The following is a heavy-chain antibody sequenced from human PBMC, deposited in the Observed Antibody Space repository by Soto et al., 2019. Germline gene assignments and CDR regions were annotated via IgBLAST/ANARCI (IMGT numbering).Heavy chain of an antibody. CDR2: INHSGST. D-gene: IGHD5-18*01. CDR3: ARASPVVTDV. CDR1: GDSISSGDYY. Sequence: SETLSLTCTVSGDSISSGDYYWSCIRQPPGEGLEWIGEINHSGSTNYNPSLKSRVTISVDTSKNQFSLKLSSVTAADTAVYYCARASPVVTDVWGQGTTVTVSS. J-gene: IGHJ6*02. V-gene: IGHV4-30-4*01.